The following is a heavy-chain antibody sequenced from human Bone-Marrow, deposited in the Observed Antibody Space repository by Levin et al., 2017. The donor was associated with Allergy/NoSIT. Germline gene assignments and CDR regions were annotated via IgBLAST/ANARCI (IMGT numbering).Heavy chain of an antibody. J-gene: IGHJ4*02. D-gene: IGHD4/OR15-4a*01. Sequence: PSETLSLTCTVSGDSISNYYWSWIRQPPGKGLEWIGYIFSSGSTNYNPDLRSRGTITVDTCKSHFSLTLTSVTAADTAVYYCGSRPPGPHWCGIFDYWGQGILVTVSS. CDR3: GSRPPGPHWCGIFDY. CDR1: GDSISNYY. V-gene: IGHV4-59*13. CDR2: IFSSGST.